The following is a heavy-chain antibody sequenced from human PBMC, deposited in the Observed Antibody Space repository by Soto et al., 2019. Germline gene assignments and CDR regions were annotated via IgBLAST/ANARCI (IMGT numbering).Heavy chain of an antibody. CDR1: GFTFKSYS. D-gene: IGHD3-16*01. J-gene: IGHJ3*02. Sequence: ESGGGLVQPGGSLRLSCAASGFTFKSYSMNWVRQAPGKGLEWISYIFTSSSTIYYADSVKGRFTISRDNAKNSLYLQMNSLRAEDTAVYYCARDRGEWPDAFDIWGQGTMVTVSS. V-gene: IGHV3-48*01. CDR2: IFTSSSTI. CDR3: ARDRGEWPDAFDI.